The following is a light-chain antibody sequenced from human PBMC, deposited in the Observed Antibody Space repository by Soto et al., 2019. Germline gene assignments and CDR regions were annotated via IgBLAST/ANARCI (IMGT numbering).Light chain of an antibody. CDR2: GAS. CDR3: QQYGSSPYT. CDR1: QSVSSSY. J-gene: IGKJ2*01. V-gene: IGKV3-20*01. Sequence: EIVLTQSPGTLSLSPGERATLSCRASQSVSSSYLAWYQQKPGQAPRLLIYGASSRATGIPDRFRGSGSGTDLALTISRLEPEDFAVYYCQQYGSSPYTLGRGIKLEIK.